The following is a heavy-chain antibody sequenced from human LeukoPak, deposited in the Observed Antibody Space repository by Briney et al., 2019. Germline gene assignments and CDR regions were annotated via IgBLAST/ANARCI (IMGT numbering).Heavy chain of an antibody. V-gene: IGHV3-30*02. J-gene: IGHJ4*02. Sequence: DSVRGRFTISRDNSRNTLYLQMNSLRPEDTAVHYCAKESNALDNWGQGTLVTVSS. CDR3: AKESNALDN. D-gene: IGHD1-1*01.